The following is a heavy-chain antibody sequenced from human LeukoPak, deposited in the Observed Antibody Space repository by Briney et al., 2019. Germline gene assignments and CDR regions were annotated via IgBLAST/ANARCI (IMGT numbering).Heavy chain of an antibody. CDR1: GGSISSYY. Sequence: SETLSLTCTVSGGSISSYYWSWTRQPAGKGLEWIGRIYTSGSTNYNPSLKSRVTMSVDTSKNQFSLKLSSVTAADTAVYYCASQAPYYDYVWGSYRPQYYFDYWGQGTLVTVSS. J-gene: IGHJ4*02. CDR3: ASQAPYYDYVWGSYRPQYYFDY. CDR2: IYTSGST. D-gene: IGHD3-16*02. V-gene: IGHV4-4*07.